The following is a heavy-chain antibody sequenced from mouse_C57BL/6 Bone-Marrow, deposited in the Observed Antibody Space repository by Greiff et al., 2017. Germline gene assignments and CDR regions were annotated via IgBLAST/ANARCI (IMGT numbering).Heavy chain of an antibody. D-gene: IGHD3-1*01. CDR2: IYPSDSET. CDR1: GYTFTSYW. CDR3: ARGGLGLRGWCAY. Sequence: VQLQQPGAELVRPGSSVKLSCKASGYTFTSYWMDWVKQRPGQGLEWIGNIYPSDSETHYNQKFKDKATLTVDKSSSTAYMQLSSLTSEDSAVYYCARGGLGLRGWCAYGGQGTLGTVSA. V-gene: IGHV1-61*01. J-gene: IGHJ3*01.